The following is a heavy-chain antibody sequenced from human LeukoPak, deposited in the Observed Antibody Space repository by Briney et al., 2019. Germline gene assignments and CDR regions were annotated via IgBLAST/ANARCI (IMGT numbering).Heavy chain of an antibody. V-gene: IGHV4-39*07. CDR1: GGSLSSSTYY. Sequence: SETLSLTCTVSGGSLSSSTYYWGWIRQPPGKGLEWIGIIYYSGSTYYNPSLKGRVTISVDTSKNQFSLKLSSVTAADTAVYYCARFTIFGVVIHAFDIWGQGTMVTVSS. D-gene: IGHD3-3*01. CDR2: IYYSGST. CDR3: ARFTIFGVVIHAFDI. J-gene: IGHJ3*02.